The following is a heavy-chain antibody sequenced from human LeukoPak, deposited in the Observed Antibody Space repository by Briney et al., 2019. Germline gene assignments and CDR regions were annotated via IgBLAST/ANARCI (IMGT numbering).Heavy chain of an antibody. Sequence: GGSLRLSCAGSGFVYSAFWMSWVRQVPGKGLEWVANIKQDGSEKYYVDSVNGRFTISRDNAKSTLFLQMDSLRAEDTAVYFCARESVRRISMRSKGYFDYWGQGTRVTVSS. D-gene: IGHD3-22*01. CDR1: GFVYSAFW. V-gene: IGHV3-7*01. J-gene: IGHJ4*02. CDR2: IKQDGSEK. CDR3: ARESVRRISMRSKGYFDY.